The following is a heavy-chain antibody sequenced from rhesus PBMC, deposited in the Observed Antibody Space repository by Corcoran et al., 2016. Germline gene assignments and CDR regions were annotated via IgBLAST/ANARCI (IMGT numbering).Heavy chain of an antibody. V-gene: IGHV4-106*01. CDR1: GGSIRSNY. CDR3: ASWNRGDAFDF. D-gene: IGHD1-1*01. Sequence: QLQLQESGPGLVKPSETLSLTCAVSGGSIRSNYWSWIRQPPGKGLEWIGYIYGSGGGTNYNPSLKNRVTISIDTSKNQFSLKLSSVTAADTAVYYCASWNRGDAFDFWGQGLRVTVSS. CDR2: IYGSGGGT. J-gene: IGHJ3*01.